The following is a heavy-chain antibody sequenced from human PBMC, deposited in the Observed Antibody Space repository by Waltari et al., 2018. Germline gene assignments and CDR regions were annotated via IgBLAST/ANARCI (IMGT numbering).Heavy chain of an antibody. Sequence: EWMVIIYPGDSDTRYSPSFQGQVTSSADKSISTAYLQWSSLKASDTAMYYCARLYYYDSSGYYWRFTFDIWGQGTMVTASS. V-gene: IGHV5-51*01. J-gene: IGHJ3*02. D-gene: IGHD3-22*01. CDR2: IYPGDSDT. CDR3: ARLYYYDSSGYYWRFTFDI.